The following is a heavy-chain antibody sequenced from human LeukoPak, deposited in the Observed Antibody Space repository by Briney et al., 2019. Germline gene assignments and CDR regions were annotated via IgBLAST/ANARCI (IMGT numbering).Heavy chain of an antibody. Sequence: GTSLRLSCAASGFTFSTNAMSWVRQAPGKGLEWVSSIISSGAGTYYADSVKGRFTISRDNSKNTLYLQMNSLRAEDTAIYYCAKRSPFYFDYWGQGTLVTVSS. J-gene: IGHJ4*02. D-gene: IGHD1-26*01. CDR2: IISSGAGT. V-gene: IGHV3-23*01. CDR3: AKRSPFYFDY. CDR1: GFTFSTNA.